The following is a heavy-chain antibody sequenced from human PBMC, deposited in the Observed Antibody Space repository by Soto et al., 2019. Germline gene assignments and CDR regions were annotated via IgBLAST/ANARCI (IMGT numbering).Heavy chain of an antibody. V-gene: IGHV1-18*01. CDR1: GYTFTSDG. D-gene: IGHD3-10*01. J-gene: IGHJ5*02. Sequence: QVQMLQSGAEVKKPGASVKVSCKASGYTFTSDGISWVRQAPGQGLEWMGWISAYNGNTNYAQKLKGRVTMTTDTSPSTAYMKLRSLRSADTAVYYCPGEVPAYYYGSRQSWFDPWGQGTLVTVFS. CDR3: PGEVPAYYYGSRQSWFDP. CDR2: ISAYNGNT.